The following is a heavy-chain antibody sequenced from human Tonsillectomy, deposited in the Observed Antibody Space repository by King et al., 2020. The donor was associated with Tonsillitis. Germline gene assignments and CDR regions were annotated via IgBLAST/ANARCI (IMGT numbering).Heavy chain of an antibody. Sequence: QLVQSGAEVKKPGASVTVSCKLSGDTLSEISVHWVRQGPGQGLEWMGGFDPTNDERTYAQKFKGRVTLTEDTTTDTAYMELNGLTSEDTAVYYCVTGPLETTRLLVYWGQGTLVIVSS. J-gene: IGHJ4*02. CDR1: GDTLSEIS. CDR2: FDPTNDER. CDR3: VTGPLETTRLLVY. D-gene: IGHD1-7*01. V-gene: IGHV1-24*01.